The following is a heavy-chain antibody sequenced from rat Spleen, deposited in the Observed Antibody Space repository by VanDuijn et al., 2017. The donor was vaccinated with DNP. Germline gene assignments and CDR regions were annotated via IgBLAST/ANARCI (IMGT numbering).Heavy chain of an antibody. D-gene: IGHD1-12*01. J-gene: IGHJ2*01. Sequence: EVQLVESGGDLVQPGRSLKVSCVASGFTFSYYWMAWIRQVPGKGLEWIASITGGSGITSYRDSVKGRFTISRDNTKNALYLQMDNLRSEDTATYYCTTLNYYASLSGYFDHWGQGVMVTVSS. CDR2: ITGGSGIT. V-gene: IGHV5-31*01. CDR3: TTLNYYASLSGYFDH. CDR1: GFTFSYYW.